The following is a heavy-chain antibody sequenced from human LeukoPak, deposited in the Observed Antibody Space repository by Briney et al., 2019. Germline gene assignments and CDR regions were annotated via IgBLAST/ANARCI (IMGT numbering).Heavy chain of an antibody. Sequence: GGSLRLSCAASGFTFSSYSMNWVRQAPGKGLEWVSSISSSSSYMYYADSVKGRFTISRDNAKNSLYLQMNSLRAEDTAVYYCARDDSSGYQYWGQGTLVTVSS. CDR1: GFTFSSYS. J-gene: IGHJ4*02. D-gene: IGHD3-22*01. V-gene: IGHV3-21*01. CDR2: ISSSSSYM. CDR3: ARDDSSGYQY.